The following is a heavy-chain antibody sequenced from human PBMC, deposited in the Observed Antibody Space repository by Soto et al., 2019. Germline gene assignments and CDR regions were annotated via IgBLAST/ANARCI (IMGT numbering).Heavy chain of an antibody. CDR2: IYYIGNT. J-gene: IGHJ4*02. CDR3: GGQDYGAKGYYFEN. Sequence: QLQLQESGSGLVKPSETLSLTCIVSNGSISSRSSYWGWIRQTPGKGLEWIGSIYYIGNTYYNPSLKRRVTISIDTSKTQFCLKMNSVTAAGTAVYFCGGQDYGAKGYYFENWGQGALVTVSS. D-gene: IGHD4-17*01. CDR1: NGSISSRSSY. V-gene: IGHV4-39*01.